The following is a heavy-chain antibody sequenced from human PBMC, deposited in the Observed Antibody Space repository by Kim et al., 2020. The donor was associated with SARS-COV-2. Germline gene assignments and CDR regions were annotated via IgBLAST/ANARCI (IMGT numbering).Heavy chain of an antibody. Sequence: SVKGRFAISRDNSKNTLYLQMNGLRAEDTAVYYCANALYYDSSGYGFDYWGQGTLVTVSS. CDR3: ANALYYDSSGYGFDY. J-gene: IGHJ4*02. D-gene: IGHD3-22*01. V-gene: IGHV3-30*09.